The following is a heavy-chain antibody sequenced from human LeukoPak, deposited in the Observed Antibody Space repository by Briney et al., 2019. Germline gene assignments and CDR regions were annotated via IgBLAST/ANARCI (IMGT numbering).Heavy chain of an antibody. D-gene: IGHD6-6*01. J-gene: IGHJ6*03. CDR2: IYYSGIT. CDR1: GGSISNYY. CDR3: ARDFSSSSTVYYYYYMDV. V-gene: IGHV4-59*01. Sequence: SETLSLTCIVSGGSISNYYWNWIRQPPGKGLEWIGYIYYSGITNYNPSLKSRVTISVDTSKNQFSLKLRSVTAADTAVYYCARDFSSSSTVYYYYYMDVWGKGTTVTVSS.